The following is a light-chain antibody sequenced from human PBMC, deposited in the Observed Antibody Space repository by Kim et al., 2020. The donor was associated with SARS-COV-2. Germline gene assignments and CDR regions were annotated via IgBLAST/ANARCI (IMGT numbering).Light chain of an antibody. CDR1: NIGSKS. V-gene: IGLV3-21*04. J-gene: IGLJ2*01. CDR3: QVWDSSSVV. CDR2: YDS. Sequence: SVAPGKTARITCGGNNIGSKSVHWYQQKPGQAPVLVIYYDSDRPSGIPERFSGSNSGNTATLTISWVEAGDEADYYCQVWDSSSVVFGGGTQLTVL.